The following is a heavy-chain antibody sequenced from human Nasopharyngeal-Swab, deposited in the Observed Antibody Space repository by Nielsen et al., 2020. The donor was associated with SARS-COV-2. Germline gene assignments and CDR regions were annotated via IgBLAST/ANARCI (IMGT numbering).Heavy chain of an antibody. V-gene: IGHV4-59*08. J-gene: IGHJ4*02. CDR2: IYYTGST. D-gene: IGHD6-19*01. Sequence: SETLSLTCIVSGGSISGSYWSWIRQPPGKGLEWIGYIYYTGSTRYNPSLKSRVTMSVDTSKNQFSLKLSSVTATDTALYYCARHSYQWNPASHLDYWGQGSLVTVSS. CDR1: GGSISGSY. CDR3: ARHSYQWNPASHLDY.